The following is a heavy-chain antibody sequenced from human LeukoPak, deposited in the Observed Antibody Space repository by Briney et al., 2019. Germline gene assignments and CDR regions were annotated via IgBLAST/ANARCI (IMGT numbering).Heavy chain of an antibody. J-gene: IGHJ4*02. CDR1: GFTFSTYS. D-gene: IGHD3-22*01. CDR2: IVGRSGYI. Sequence: GGSLRLYCAASGFTFSTYSMNWVRQAPGKGLEWVSSIVGRSGYIYYADSVKGRFTIARDNAKNSLYLQMNSLRVEDTAVYYCARHCYYYDSSGSCDYWGQGTLVTVSS. CDR3: ARHCYYYDSSGSCDY. V-gene: IGHV3-21*01.